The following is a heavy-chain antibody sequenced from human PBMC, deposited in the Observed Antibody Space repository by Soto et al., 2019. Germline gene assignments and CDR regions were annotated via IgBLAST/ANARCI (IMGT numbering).Heavy chain of an antibody. V-gene: IGHV1-69*12. CDR3: AQEVPAYNYYYYYYGMDV. CDR1: GGTFSSYA. J-gene: IGHJ6*02. D-gene: IGHD1-1*01. Sequence: QVQLVQSGAEVKKPGSSVKVSCKASGGTFSSYAISWVRQAPGQGLEWMGGIIPIFGTANYAQKFQGRVTITADESTSTAYMELSSLRSEDTAVYYCAQEVPAYNYYYYYYGMDVWGQGTTVTVSS. CDR2: IIPIFGTA.